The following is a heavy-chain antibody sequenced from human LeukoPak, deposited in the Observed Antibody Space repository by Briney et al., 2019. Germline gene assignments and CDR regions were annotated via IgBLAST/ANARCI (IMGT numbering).Heavy chain of an antibody. D-gene: IGHD5-24*01. V-gene: IGHV4-39*01. J-gene: IGHJ4*02. CDR3: ARQLQFTRYFDH. CDR2: IYYSGST. CDR1: GGSISSSSYY. Sequence: SETLSLTCTVSGGSISSSSYYWGWLRQPPGKGLEWIGSIYYSGSTYYNPSLKSRVTISVDTSKNQFSLKVRSVTAADTAVYYCARQLQFTRYFDHWGQGTLVTVSS.